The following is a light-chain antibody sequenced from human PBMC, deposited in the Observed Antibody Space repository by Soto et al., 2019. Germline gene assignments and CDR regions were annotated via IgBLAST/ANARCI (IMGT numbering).Light chain of an antibody. CDR1: QNIYSN. Sequence: EGVQRKSPATPSLSTEERATFSCMASQNIYSNIAWYQQRPGQAPRLLIYRVSTRATGVPARFSGSGSGTDFTLTISFLQPEDVATYYCQQSKTHPYPFGQGSKLDIK. CDR3: QQSKTHPYP. V-gene: IGKV3-15*01. J-gene: IGKJ2*01. CDR2: RVS.